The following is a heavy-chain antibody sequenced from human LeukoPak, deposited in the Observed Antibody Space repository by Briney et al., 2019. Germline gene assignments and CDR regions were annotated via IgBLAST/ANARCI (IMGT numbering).Heavy chain of an antibody. D-gene: IGHD4-23*01. CDR3: ARARGGNGEADY. J-gene: IGHJ4*02. CDR2: IYYSGST. CDR1: GGSISSYY. Sequence: PSETLSLTCTVSGGSISSYYWSWIRQPPGKGLEWIGYIYYSGSTNYNPSLKSRVTISVDTSKNQFSLKLSSVTAADTAVYYCARARGGNGEADYWGQGTLVTVSS. V-gene: IGHV4-59*01.